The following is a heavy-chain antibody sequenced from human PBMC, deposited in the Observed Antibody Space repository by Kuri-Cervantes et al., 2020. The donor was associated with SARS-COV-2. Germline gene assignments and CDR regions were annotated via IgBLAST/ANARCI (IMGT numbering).Heavy chain of an antibody. J-gene: IGHJ6*02. CDR1: GFTFSSYS. D-gene: IGHD2-2*01. CDR2: ISSSSSYI. Sequence: ESLKISCAASGFTFSSYSMNWVRQAPGKGLEWVSSISSSSSYIYYADSVKGRFTISRDNAKNSLYLQMNSLRAEDTAVYYCARDQCSSTSCYGTYYYYYYGMDVWGQGTTVTVSS. V-gene: IGHV3-21*01. CDR3: ARDQCSSTSCYGTYYYYYYGMDV.